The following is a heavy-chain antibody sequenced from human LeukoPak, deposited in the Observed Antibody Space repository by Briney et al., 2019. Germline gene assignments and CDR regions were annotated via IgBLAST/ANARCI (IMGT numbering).Heavy chain of an antibody. CDR2: IYYSGST. CDR1: GGSISSYY. J-gene: IGHJ3*02. CDR3: ASTVKYCSGGSCYPNDAFDI. Sequence: SETLSLTCTVSGGSISSYYWSWIRQPPGKGLEWIGYIYYSGSTNYNPSLKSRVTISVETPKNQFSLKVSSVTAADTAVYYCASTVKYCSGGSCYPNDAFDIWGQGTMVTASS. V-gene: IGHV4-59*08. D-gene: IGHD2-15*01.